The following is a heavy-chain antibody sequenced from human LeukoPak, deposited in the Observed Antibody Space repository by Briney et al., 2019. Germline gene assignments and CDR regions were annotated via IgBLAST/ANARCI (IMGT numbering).Heavy chain of an antibody. D-gene: IGHD3-10*01. CDR3: ARGSSGSPPFY. Sequence: GGSLRLSCAASGFTFSSYGMHWVRQAPGKGLEWVAVIWYDGSNKYYADSVKGRFTISRDNSKNTLYLQMNSLRAEDTAVYYCARGSSGSPPFYWGQGTLITVSS. V-gene: IGHV3-33*01. J-gene: IGHJ4*02. CDR2: IWYDGSNK. CDR1: GFTFSSYG.